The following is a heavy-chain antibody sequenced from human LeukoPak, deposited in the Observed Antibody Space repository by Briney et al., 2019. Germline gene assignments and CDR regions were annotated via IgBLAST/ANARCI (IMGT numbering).Heavy chain of an antibody. CDR3: ARTSSSWYYYYMDV. CDR1: GASISSYY. Sequence: SETLSLTCTVSGASISSYYWSWIRQPAGKGLEWIGRIYTSGSTNYNPSLKSRVTMSVDTSKNQFSLKLSSVTAADTAVYYCARTSSSWYYYYMDVWGKGTTVTVSS. CDR2: IYTSGST. V-gene: IGHV4-4*07. J-gene: IGHJ6*03. D-gene: IGHD6-13*01.